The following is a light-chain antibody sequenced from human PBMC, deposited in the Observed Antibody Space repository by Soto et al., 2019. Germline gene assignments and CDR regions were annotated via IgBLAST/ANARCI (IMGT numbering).Light chain of an antibody. V-gene: IGKV3-20*01. CDR2: DAS. CDR3: QQYGGSPLT. Sequence: EIVLTQSPDTLSLSPGERATLSCRASQSIRSERLAWYQQKPGQAPRLVIFDASNRASGMPERFSGSGSGTDFTLTIARLEPEDFAVYYCQQYGGSPLTFGGGTKVDIK. J-gene: IGKJ4*01. CDR1: QSIRSER.